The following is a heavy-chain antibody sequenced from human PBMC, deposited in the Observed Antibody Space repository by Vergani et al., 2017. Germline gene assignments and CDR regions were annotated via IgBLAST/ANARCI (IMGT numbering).Heavy chain of an antibody. CDR2: ISAYNGNT. D-gene: IGHD2-2*01. CDR3: ARDPDIVVVPAAPYYYYYYGMDV. Sequence: QVQLVQSGAEVKKPGASVKVSCKASGYTFTSYGISWVRQAPGQGLELMGWISAYNGNTNYAQKLQGRVTMTTDTSTSTAYMELRSLRSDATAVYYCARDPDIVVVPAAPYYYYYYGMDVWGQGTTVTVSS. CDR1: GYTFTSYG. V-gene: IGHV1-18*04. J-gene: IGHJ6*02.